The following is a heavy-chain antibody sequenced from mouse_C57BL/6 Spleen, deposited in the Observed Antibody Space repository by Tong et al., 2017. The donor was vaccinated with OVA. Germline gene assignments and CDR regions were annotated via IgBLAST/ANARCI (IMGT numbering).Heavy chain of an antibody. Sequence: EVQLQESGPELVKPGASVKIPCKASGYTFTDYNMDWVKQSHGKSLEWIGDINPNNGGTIYNQKFKGKATLTVDKSSSTAYMELRSLTSEDTAVYYCALYSNYLPYWGQGTLVTVSA. J-gene: IGHJ3*01. V-gene: IGHV1-18*01. D-gene: IGHD2-5*01. CDR3: ALYSNYLPY. CDR1: GYTFTDYN. CDR2: INPNNGGT.